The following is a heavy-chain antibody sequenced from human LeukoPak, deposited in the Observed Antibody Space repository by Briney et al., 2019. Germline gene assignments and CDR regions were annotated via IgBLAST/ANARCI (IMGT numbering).Heavy chain of an antibody. V-gene: IGHV3-74*01. Sequence: GGSLRLSCAASGFTFSSYAMSWVRQAPGTGLVWVSRIIRDGTGTDYADSVKGRFTISRDIATNTLYLQMNSLRAEDTAVYYCARAVGYGAGSYGFDIWGQGTTVTVSS. CDR2: IIRDGTGT. CDR1: GFTFSSYA. D-gene: IGHD3-10*01. CDR3: ARAVGYGAGSYGFDI. J-gene: IGHJ3*02.